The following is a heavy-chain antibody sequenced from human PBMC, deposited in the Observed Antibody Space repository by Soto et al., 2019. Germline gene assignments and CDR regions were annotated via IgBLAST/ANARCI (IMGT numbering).Heavy chain of an antibody. Sequence: ASVKVSCRVSGYTLTELSMHWVRQAPGKGLEWMGGFDPEDGETIYAQKFQGRVTMTEDTSTDTAYMELSSLRSEDTAVYYCTTVGSRFLEWFPYYFDYWGQGTLVTVSS. V-gene: IGHV1-24*01. CDR3: TTVGSRFLEWFPYYFDY. D-gene: IGHD3-3*01. CDR2: FDPEDGET. CDR1: GYTLTELS. J-gene: IGHJ4*02.